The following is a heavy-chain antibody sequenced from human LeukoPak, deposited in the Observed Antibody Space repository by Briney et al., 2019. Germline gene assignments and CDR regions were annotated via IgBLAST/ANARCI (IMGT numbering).Heavy chain of an antibody. D-gene: IGHD1-26*01. Sequence: TGGSLRLSCAASGFTFSTYNMNWVRQAPGKGLEWVSSISSSSTYIYYIDSVKGRFTISRDNAKISLYLQMNSLRAEDTAVYYCARDPRTLGGATPDAFDIWGQGTMVTVSS. V-gene: IGHV3-21*01. CDR3: ARDPRTLGGATPDAFDI. CDR2: ISSSSTYI. J-gene: IGHJ3*02. CDR1: GFTFSTYN.